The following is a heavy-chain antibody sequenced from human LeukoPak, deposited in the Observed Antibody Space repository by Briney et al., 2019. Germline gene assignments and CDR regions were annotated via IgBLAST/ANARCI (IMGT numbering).Heavy chain of an antibody. CDR1: GYTFTSYG. D-gene: IGHD2-21*02. CDR2: ISAYNGNT. V-gene: IGHV1-18*01. CDR3: ARETKSDYCGDCYYFDY. Sequence: ASVNVSCKASGYTFTSYGISWVRQAAGQGLEWMGWISAYNGNTNYAQKLQGRVTMTTDTSTSTAYMELRSLRSDDTAVYYCARETKSDYCGDCYYFDYWGQGTLVTVSS. J-gene: IGHJ4*02.